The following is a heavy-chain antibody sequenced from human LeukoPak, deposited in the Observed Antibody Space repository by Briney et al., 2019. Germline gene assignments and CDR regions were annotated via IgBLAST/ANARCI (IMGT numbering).Heavy chain of an antibody. CDR1: GFTFSSYW. Sequence: GGSLRLSCAASGFTFSSYWMSWVRQAPGRGREWVANIKQDGSEKNYVDSVKGRFTISRDNAKNSLYLQMNSLRAEDTAVYYCARRGSGYDLVGYFDYWGQGTLVTVSS. V-gene: IGHV3-7*01. CDR2: IKQDGSEK. D-gene: IGHD5-12*01. CDR3: ARRGSGYDLVGYFDY. J-gene: IGHJ4*02.